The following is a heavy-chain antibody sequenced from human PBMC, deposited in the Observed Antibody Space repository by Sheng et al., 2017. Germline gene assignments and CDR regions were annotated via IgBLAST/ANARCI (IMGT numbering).Heavy chain of an antibody. D-gene: IGHD2-8*01. J-gene: IGHJ5*02. Sequence: QVQLVQSGAEVKKPGASVKVSCKTSGYTFTNFGLTWVRQAPGQGPEWMGWISPYNGNTIYAPKFQDRFTMTTDRSTNTAFMEMRSLRSEDTAIYYCARDIANGKFDPWGQGTQVIVSS. CDR3: ARDIANGKFDP. V-gene: IGHV1-18*01. CDR2: ISPYNGNT. CDR1: GYTFTNFG.